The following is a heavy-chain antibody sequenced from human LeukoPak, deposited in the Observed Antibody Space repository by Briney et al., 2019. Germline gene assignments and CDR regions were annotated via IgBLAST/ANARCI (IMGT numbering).Heavy chain of an antibody. V-gene: IGHV3-23*01. J-gene: IGHJ4*02. CDR2: LSGSGGST. D-gene: IGHD5-18*01. CDR3: AKDPWDTAMTAFDY. Sequence: TGGSLRLSCAASGFTFSSYAMSWVRQAPGKGLEWVSTLSGSGGSTYYADSVKGRFTISRDNSKNTLYLQMNSLRAEDAAVYYCAKDPWDTAMTAFDYWGQGTLVTVSS. CDR1: GFTFSSYA.